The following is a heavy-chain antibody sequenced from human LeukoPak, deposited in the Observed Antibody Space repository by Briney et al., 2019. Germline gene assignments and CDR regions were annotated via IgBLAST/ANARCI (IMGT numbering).Heavy chain of an antibody. CDR3: ARDPEKYSSGWPVY. CDR1: GFTFSSYS. D-gene: IGHD6-19*01. V-gene: IGHV3-48*01. Sequence: PGGSLRLSCAASGFTFSSYSMNWVRQAPGKGLEWVSYISSSSSTIYYADSVKGRFTISRDNAKNSLYLQMNSLRAEDTAVYYCARDPEKYSSGWPVYWGQGTLVTVSS. J-gene: IGHJ4*02. CDR2: ISSSSSTI.